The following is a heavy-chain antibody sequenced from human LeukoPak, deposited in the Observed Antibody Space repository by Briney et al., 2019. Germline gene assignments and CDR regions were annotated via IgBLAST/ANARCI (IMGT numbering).Heavy chain of an antibody. Sequence: GGSLRLSCAASGFTFSGSALHWVRQASGKGLEWIGRIRSRANNYATTYAASVKGRFAISRDDSKNTAYLQMCTLKTEDTAVYYCASLVVDTAMAFDYWGQGTLVTVSS. CDR2: IRSRANNYAT. J-gene: IGHJ4*02. D-gene: IGHD5-18*01. CDR1: GFTFSGSA. CDR3: ASLVVDTAMAFDY. V-gene: IGHV3-73*01.